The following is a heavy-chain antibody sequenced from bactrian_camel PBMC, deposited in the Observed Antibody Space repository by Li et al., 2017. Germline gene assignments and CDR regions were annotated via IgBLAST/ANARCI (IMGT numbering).Heavy chain of an antibody. D-gene: IGHD1*01. J-gene: IGHJ4*01. CDR1: VSSYSPNS. CDR2: IYTGPYADGSRT. Sequence: VQLVESGGGSVQAGGSLRLSCRSSVSSYSPNSMGWYRQGTGKEREAVACIYTGPYADGSRTDYRSSVKGRFTISRDNAKNTVDLQMNNLKPEDTAMYYCAVATDCRWTGYPYWTPAPNDMGQETQVTVS. V-gene: IGHV3S54*01.